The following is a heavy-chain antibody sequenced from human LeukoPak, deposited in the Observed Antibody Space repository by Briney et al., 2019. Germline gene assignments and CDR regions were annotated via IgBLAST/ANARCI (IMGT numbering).Heavy chain of an antibody. CDR3: ARDRDGYNSLDY. J-gene: IGHJ4*02. V-gene: IGHV3-64*01. CDR1: GFTFSNYA. D-gene: IGHD5-24*01. Sequence: GGSLRLSCAASGFTFSNYAMHWVRQAPGKGLEYVSAISGNGGSTYYAKSVKGRFTISRDNSKNTLYLQMGSLRTEDMAVYYCARDRDGYNSLDYWGQGTLVTVSS. CDR2: ISGNGGST.